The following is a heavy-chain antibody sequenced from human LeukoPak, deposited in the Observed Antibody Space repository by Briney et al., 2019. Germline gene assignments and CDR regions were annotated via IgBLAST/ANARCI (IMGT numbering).Heavy chain of an antibody. CDR1: GFTFSSYA. D-gene: IGHD5-12*01. Sequence: GGSLRLSCAASGFTFSSYAMSWVRQAPGKGLGWVSAISGSGGSTYYADSVKGRFTISRDNSKNTLYLQMNSLRAEDTAVYYCAKSGYSGYETFDYWGQGTLVTVSS. V-gene: IGHV3-23*01. CDR3: AKSGYSGYETFDY. J-gene: IGHJ4*02. CDR2: ISGSGGST.